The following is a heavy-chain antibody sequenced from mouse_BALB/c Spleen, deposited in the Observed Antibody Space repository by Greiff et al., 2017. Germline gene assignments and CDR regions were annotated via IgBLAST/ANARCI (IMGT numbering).Heavy chain of an antibody. D-gene: IGHD1-2*01. CDR1: GFSLTSYG. CDR3: ARDYDGSAMDY. J-gene: IGHJ4*01. V-gene: IGHV2-9*02. Sequence: VKLVESGPGLVAPSQSLSITCTVSGFSLTSYGVHWVRQPPGKGLEWLGVIWAGGSTNYNSALMSRLSISKDNSKSQVFLKMNSLQTDDTAMYYCARDYDGSAMDYWGQGTSVTVSS. CDR2: IWAGGST.